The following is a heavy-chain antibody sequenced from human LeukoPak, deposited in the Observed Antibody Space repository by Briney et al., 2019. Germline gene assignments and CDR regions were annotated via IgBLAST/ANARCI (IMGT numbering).Heavy chain of an antibody. Sequence: ASVKVSCKASGGTFSSYAISWVRQAPGQGLEWMGGIIPIFGTANYAQKFQGRVTITTDESTSTAYMELSSLRSEDTAVYYCARDQGLEEYYYYMDVWGKGTTVTVSS. CDR3: ARDQGLEEYYYYMDV. CDR2: IIPIFGTA. J-gene: IGHJ6*03. CDR1: GGTFSSYA. D-gene: IGHD5-24*01. V-gene: IGHV1-69*05.